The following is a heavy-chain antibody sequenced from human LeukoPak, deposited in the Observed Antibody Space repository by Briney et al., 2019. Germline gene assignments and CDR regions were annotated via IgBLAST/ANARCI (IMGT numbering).Heavy chain of an antibody. D-gene: IGHD1-26*01. V-gene: IGHV4-59*01. CDR3: ARERYSGSYYERKYYMGV. Sequence: MTSETLSLTCTVSGGSISSYYWSWIRQPPGKGLEWIGYIYYSGSTNYNPSLKSRATISVDTSKNQFSLKLSSVTAADTAVYYCARERYSGSYYERKYYMGVWGKGTTVTVSS. CDR2: IYYSGST. J-gene: IGHJ6*03. CDR1: GGSISSYY.